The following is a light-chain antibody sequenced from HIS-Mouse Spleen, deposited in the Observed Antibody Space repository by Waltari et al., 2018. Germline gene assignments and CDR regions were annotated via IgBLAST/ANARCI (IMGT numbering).Light chain of an antibody. V-gene: IGLV2-11*01. Sequence: QSALTQPRSVSGSPGQSVTISCTGTSSDVGGYNYVSWYQQHPGKAPKLMIYAVSKGPSGVPERFAGSKSGNTASLTISGLQAEDEADYYCCSYAGSYRVFGTGTKVTVL. J-gene: IGLJ1*01. CDR1: SSDVGGYNY. CDR2: AVS. CDR3: CSYAGSYRV.